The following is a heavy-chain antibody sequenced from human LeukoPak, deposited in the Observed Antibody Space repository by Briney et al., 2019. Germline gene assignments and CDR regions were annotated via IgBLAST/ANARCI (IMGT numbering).Heavy chain of an antibody. CDR3: ARGGPRYGSGSYY. CDR2: IYYSGST. V-gene: IGHV4-59*01. J-gene: IGHJ4*02. Sequence: SETMSLTCTVAGGSISSYYWSWIRHPPGKGLEWIGYIYYSGSTNYNPSLKSRVTISVDTSKNQFSLKLSSVTAADTAVYYCARGGPRYGSGSYYWGQGTLVTVSS. CDR1: GGSISSYY. D-gene: IGHD3-10*01.